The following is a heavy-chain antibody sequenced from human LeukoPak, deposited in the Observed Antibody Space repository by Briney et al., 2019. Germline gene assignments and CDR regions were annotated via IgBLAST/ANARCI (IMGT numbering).Heavy chain of an antibody. Sequence: VKVSCKASGVTFRIYAISWVRQAPGQGLEWMGGIIPIFGTANYAQKFQGRVTITTDESTSTAYMELSSLRSEDTAVYYCARARIMGATSPFDYWGQGTLVTVSS. CDR3: ARARIMGATSPFDY. J-gene: IGHJ4*02. D-gene: IGHD1-26*01. CDR2: IIPIFGTA. V-gene: IGHV1-69*13. CDR1: GVTFRIYA.